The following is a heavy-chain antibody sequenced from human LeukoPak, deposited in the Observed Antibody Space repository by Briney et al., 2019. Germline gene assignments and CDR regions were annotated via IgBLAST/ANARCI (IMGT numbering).Heavy chain of an antibody. CDR2: IYSGGST. Sequence: GGSLRLSCAASGFTVSSNYMSWVRQAPGKGLEWVSVIYSGGSTYYADSVKGRFTISRDNSKNTLYLQMNSLRAEDTAVYYCARDRGEPYYYYGMDVWGQGTTVTVSS. J-gene: IGHJ6*02. D-gene: IGHD1-14*01. CDR3: ARDRGEPYYYYGMDV. V-gene: IGHV3-66*01. CDR1: GFTVSSNY.